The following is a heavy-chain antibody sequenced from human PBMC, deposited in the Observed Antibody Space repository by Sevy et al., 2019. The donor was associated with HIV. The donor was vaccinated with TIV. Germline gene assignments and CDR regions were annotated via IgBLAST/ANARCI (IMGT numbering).Heavy chain of an antibody. D-gene: IGHD2-8*02. CDR1: GFPFSNFA. V-gene: IGHV3-23*01. J-gene: IGHJ6*02. CDR3: VKRRVQSGLSGGGANYGMDV. CDR2: LIGGGSRT. Sequence: GGSLRLSCAASGFPFSNFAMSWVRQAPGKGLEWVSTLIGGGSRTYYADSVTGRFIISRDNSRNTLYLQMNSLRAEDTAIYYFVKRRVQSGLSGGGANYGMDVCGRGTTVTVSS.